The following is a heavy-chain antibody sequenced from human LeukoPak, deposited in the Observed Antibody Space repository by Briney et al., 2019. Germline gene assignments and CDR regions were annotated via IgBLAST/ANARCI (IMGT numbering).Heavy chain of an antibody. V-gene: IGHV1-8*01. J-gene: IGHJ4*02. CDR1: GYTFTSYD. D-gene: IGHD6-19*01. CDR2: MNPNSGNT. Sequence: ASVTVSCKASGYTFTSYDINWVRQATGQGLEWMGWMNPNSGNTGYAQKFQGRVTMTRNTSISTAYMELSSLRSEDTAVYYCARERRYSSGFNDYWGQGTLVTVSS. CDR3: ARERRYSSGFNDY.